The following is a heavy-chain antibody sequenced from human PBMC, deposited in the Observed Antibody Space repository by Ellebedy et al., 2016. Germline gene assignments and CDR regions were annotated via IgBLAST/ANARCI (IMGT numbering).Heavy chain of an antibody. V-gene: IGHV4-59*02. CDR2: VFYGGST. D-gene: IGHD3-3*01. CDR3: ASLTIPGGSDS. J-gene: IGHJ4*02. CDR1: GGSVDTYY. Sequence: SETLSLTXTVSGGSVDTYYWTWIRQSPGKGLEWIGYVFYGGSTKYNPSLRSRVTISLDTSKNQFSLKVTSVAAADTAVYYCASLTIPGGSDSWGQGTLVTVSS.